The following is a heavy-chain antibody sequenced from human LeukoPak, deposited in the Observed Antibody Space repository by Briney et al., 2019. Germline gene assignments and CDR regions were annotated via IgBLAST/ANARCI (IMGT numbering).Heavy chain of an antibody. CDR2: INAGNGNT. D-gene: IGHD5/OR15-5a*01. CDR1: GYTFTSYA. Sequence: GASVKASCKASGYTFTSYAMHWVRQAPGQRLEWMGWINAGNGNTKYSQKFQGRVTITRDTSASTAYMELSSLRSEDTAVYYCARGPRSKDPSTSGLFDPWGQGTLVTVSS. V-gene: IGHV1-3*01. J-gene: IGHJ5*02. CDR3: ARGPRSKDPSTSGLFDP.